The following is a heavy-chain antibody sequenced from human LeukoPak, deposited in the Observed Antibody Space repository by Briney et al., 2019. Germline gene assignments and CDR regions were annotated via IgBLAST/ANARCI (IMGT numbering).Heavy chain of an antibody. D-gene: IGHD3-9*01. J-gene: IGHJ4*02. CDR3: AKSNILTGYFRHFDY. CDR1: GFTFSSYA. CDR2: ISGSGGST. V-gene: IGHV3-23*01. Sequence: PGGSLRLSCAASGFTFSSYAMSWVRQAPGKGLEWVSAISGSGGSTYYADSVKGRFTISRDNSKNTLYLQMNSLRAEDTAVYYCAKSNILTGYFRHFDYWGQGTLVTVSS.